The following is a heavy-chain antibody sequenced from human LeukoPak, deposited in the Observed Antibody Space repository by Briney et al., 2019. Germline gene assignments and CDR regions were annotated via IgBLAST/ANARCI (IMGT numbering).Heavy chain of an antibody. J-gene: IGHJ6*02. CDR1: GLTFSGFA. Sequence: GGSLRLSSAAPGLTFSGFAMSWVARAPGRGWGWVSPIVVVGGSTYYADSVKGRFTISRDNSKNTLYLQMNSLRAEDTAVYYCAKGEDTAMVMYYYYGMDVWGQGTTVTVSS. V-gene: IGHV3-23*01. CDR3: AKGEDTAMVMYYYYGMDV. CDR2: IVVVGGST. D-gene: IGHD5-18*01.